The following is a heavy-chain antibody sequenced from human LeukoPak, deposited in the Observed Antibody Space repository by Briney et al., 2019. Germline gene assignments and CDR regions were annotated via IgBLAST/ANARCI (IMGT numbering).Heavy chain of an antibody. CDR3: AREGDWAGTAY. J-gene: IGHJ4*02. V-gene: IGHV6-1*01. CDR1: GDSVSSRSAC. D-gene: IGHD3/OR15-3a*01. CDR2: TCYRSGWGS. Sequence: SQTLSLTCAISGDSVSSRSACWTWIRQSPSSVLEWLVRTCYRSGWGSDYAPSLKSRISISADMSKNQFSLQLNSVTPEDTAVYYCAREGDWAGTAYWGQGTLVAVSA.